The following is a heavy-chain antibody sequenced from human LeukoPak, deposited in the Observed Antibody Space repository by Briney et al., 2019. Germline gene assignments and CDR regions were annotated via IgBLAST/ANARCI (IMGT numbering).Heavy chain of an antibody. Sequence: SGTLSLTRTVSGVSIRGYYRTWIRQPPGKGLEWIGNINYSVSTKYKPSLKSRVTISVDTSKNQRSLKLSSVTAADTAAYYCARWYYDSSGYRYFDYWGQGTLVTVSS. CDR2: INYSVST. J-gene: IGHJ4*02. V-gene: IGHV4-59*01. CDR1: GVSIRGYY. D-gene: IGHD3-22*01. CDR3: ARWYYDSSGYRYFDY.